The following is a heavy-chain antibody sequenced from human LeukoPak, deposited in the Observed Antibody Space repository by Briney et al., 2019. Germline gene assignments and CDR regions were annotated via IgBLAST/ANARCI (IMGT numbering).Heavy chain of an antibody. CDR2: LYSGGSA. D-gene: IGHD6-13*01. V-gene: IGHV3-66*01. J-gene: IGHJ4*02. CDR3: ARDMPGSSSHYDFDY. CDR1: GFTVSSNY. Sequence: PGGSLRLSCAASGFTVSSNYMSWVRQAPGKGLEWISVLYSGGSAYYADSVKGRFSISRDNSKNTLYLQMNSLRAEDTAVYFCARDMPGSSSHYDFDYWGQGTLVTVSS.